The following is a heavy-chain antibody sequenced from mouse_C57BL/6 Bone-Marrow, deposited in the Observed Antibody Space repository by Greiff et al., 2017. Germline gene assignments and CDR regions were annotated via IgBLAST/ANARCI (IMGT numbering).Heavy chain of an antibody. CDR2: IYPRSGNT. CDR1: CYTFTSYG. V-gene: IGHV1-81*01. CDR3: AWIPFEY. Sequence: QVQLQQSGAELARPGASVKLSCKASCYTFTSYGISWVKQRTGQGLAGIGEIYPRSGNTFYNEKFKGKASQTADKSSSTAEMELRSLTSEDSAVYFCAWIPFEYWGQGTMVTVSA. J-gene: IGHJ3*01.